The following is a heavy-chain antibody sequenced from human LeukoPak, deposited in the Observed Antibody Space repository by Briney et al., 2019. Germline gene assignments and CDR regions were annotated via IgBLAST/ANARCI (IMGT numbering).Heavy chain of an antibody. J-gene: IGHJ6*02. CDR2: IYYSGST. CDR3: ARGAGTEYGTDV. CDR1: GGSISSSSYY. V-gene: IGHV4-39*01. D-gene: IGHD6-19*01. Sequence: SETLSLTCTVSGGSISSSSYYWGWIRQPPGKGLEWIGSIYYSGSTYCNPSLKSRATISVDTSKNQFSLKLSSVTAADTAVYYCARGAGTEYGTDVRGQGTTVTVSS.